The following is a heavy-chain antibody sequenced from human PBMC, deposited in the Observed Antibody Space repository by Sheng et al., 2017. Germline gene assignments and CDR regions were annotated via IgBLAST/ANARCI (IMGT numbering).Heavy chain of an antibody. D-gene: IGHD2-8*01. CDR3: ATGGSEISLMVDN. CDR2: IIPISASP. Sequence: VQLEQSGAEVKNPGSSVKVSCEVSGGTFSNYPTSWLRQAPGQGFEWVGGIIPISASPKYSQKFQDRVTITADRATKTTYMELHNLKIEDTAVYYCATGGSEISLMVDNWGQGT. CDR1: GGTFSNYP. J-gene: IGHJ4*02. V-gene: IGHV1-69*13.